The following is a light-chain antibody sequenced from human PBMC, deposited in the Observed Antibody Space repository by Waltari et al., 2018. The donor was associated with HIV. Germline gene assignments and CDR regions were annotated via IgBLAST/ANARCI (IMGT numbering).Light chain of an antibody. Sequence: DIQMTQSPSSLPASIGDRVTITCQASQDIRNFLNWYQQKAGKAPELLIHDASNLETGVPSRFSGSGSGTHFTLTISSLQPEDIATYFCQYYDGLPITFGPGTKLEVK. J-gene: IGKJ3*01. V-gene: IGKV1-33*01. CDR2: DAS. CDR1: QDIRNF. CDR3: QYYDGLPIT.